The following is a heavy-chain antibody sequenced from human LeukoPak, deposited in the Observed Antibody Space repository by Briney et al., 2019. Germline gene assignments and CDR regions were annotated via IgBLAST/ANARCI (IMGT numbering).Heavy chain of an antibody. CDR1: GFTFSTYG. D-gene: IGHD2-21*02. CDR3: ATDRDNSDWQKRFDS. V-gene: IGHV3-7*01. Sequence: GGSLRLSCAASGFTFSTYGMNWYRQAPGKGLEWVGNINQDASEINYVDSVRGRFTISRDNAKNSLHLQMNSLRAEDTAVYYCATDRDNSDWQKRFDSWGQGTLVTVSS. J-gene: IGHJ4*02. CDR2: INQDASEI.